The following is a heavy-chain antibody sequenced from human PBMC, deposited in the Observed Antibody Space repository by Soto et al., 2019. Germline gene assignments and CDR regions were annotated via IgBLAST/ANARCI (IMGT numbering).Heavy chain of an antibody. J-gene: IGHJ4*02. CDR1: GFTCSSFL. D-gene: IGHD2-2*02. CDR3: ARMRLYNPFDY. Sequence: PERSLRVSCAACGFTCSSFLMTWVRQVPWNGREVGANIKKDGSGKYYVDSVKGRFTISRDNAKDSLSVERNSLRVEDTDVYYCARMRLYNPFDYWGPGTQVPVSP. V-gene: IGHV3-7*01. CDR2: IKKDGSGK.